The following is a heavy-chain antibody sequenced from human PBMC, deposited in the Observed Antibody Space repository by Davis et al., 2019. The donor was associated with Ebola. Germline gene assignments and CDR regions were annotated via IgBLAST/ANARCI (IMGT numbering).Heavy chain of an antibody. CDR2: FDPEDGET. V-gene: IGHV1-24*01. CDR1: GYTLTDLS. CDR3: ATRRRFPSSNYYYGMDV. Sequence: ASVKVSCKVSGYTLTDLSMHWVRQAPGKGLEWMRSFDPEDGETIYAQKFQGRVTMTEDTSTDTAYMELSSLKSEDTAMYYCATRRRFPSSNYYYGMDVWGQGTTVTVSS. D-gene: IGHD2-2*01. J-gene: IGHJ6*02.